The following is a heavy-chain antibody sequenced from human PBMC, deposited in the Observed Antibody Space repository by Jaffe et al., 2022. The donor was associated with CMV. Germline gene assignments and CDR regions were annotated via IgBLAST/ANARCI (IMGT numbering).Heavy chain of an antibody. CDR1: GGSISSSSYY. Sequence: QLQLQESGPGLVKPSETLSLTCTVSGGSISSSSYYWGWIRQPPGKGLEWIGSIYYSGSTYYNPSLKSRVTISVDTSKNQFSLKLSSVTAADTAVYYCARLRDTMTNYFDYWGQGTLVTVSS. CDR3: ARLRDTMTNYFDY. CDR2: IYYSGST. D-gene: IGHD3-22*01. J-gene: IGHJ4*02. V-gene: IGHV4-39*01.